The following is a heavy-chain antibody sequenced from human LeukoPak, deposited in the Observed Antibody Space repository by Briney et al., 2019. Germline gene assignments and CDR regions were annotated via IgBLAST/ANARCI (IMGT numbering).Heavy chain of an antibody. V-gene: IGHV3-74*01. CDR3: ARGTSPDV. CDR1: GFTFSSHW. Sequence: PGGSLRLSCAASGFTFSSHWMHWVRKAPGKGLVWFSRINSDGSSTSYADSVKGRFTISRDNAKNTLYLQMNSLRAEDTAVYYCARGTSPDVWGKGTTVTVSS. CDR2: INSDGSST. D-gene: IGHD2-2*01. J-gene: IGHJ6*04.